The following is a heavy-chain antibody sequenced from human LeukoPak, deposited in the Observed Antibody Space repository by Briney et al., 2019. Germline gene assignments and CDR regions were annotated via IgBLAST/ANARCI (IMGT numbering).Heavy chain of an antibody. Sequence: PGGSLRLSCAASGFTFSSYWMHWVRQAPGKGLVWVSRINSDGSSTSYADSVKGRFTISRDNAKNTLYLQMKNLSAEDTAIYYCVSEAIVTANAYDFWGQGTMVTVSS. V-gene: IGHV3-74*01. CDR2: INSDGSST. CDR3: VSEAIVTANAYDF. J-gene: IGHJ3*01. D-gene: IGHD2-15*01. CDR1: GFTFSSYW.